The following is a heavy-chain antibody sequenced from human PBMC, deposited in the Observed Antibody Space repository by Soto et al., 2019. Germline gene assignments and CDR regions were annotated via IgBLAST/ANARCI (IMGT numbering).Heavy chain of an antibody. V-gene: IGHV3-7*01. Sequence: EVQLVESGGGLVQPGGSLRLSCATSGFTFSSYWMSWVRQSPGKGLEWMANIKEDGSEKYYVDSVMGRFTISRDNAKNSLYLQMNSLRVEDTAVYYCARAEEIGTSGHWGQGTLVTVSS. CDR1: GFTFSSYW. CDR3: ARAEEIGTSGH. CDR2: IKEDGSEK. J-gene: IGHJ4*02. D-gene: IGHD3-10*01.